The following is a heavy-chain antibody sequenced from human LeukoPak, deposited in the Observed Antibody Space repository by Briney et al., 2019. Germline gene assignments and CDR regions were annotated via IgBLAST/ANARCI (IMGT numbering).Heavy chain of an antibody. V-gene: IGHV4-34*01. CDR1: GGSFSGYY. D-gene: IGHD6-19*01. CDR3: ARSPGYSSGLHFDY. CDR2: INHSGST. Sequence: SETLSLTCAVYGGSFSGYYWSWIRQPPGKGLEWIGEINHSGSTNYNPSLKSRVTISVDTSKNQFSLKLSSVTAADTAVYYCARSPGYSSGLHFDYWDQGTLVTVSS. J-gene: IGHJ4*02.